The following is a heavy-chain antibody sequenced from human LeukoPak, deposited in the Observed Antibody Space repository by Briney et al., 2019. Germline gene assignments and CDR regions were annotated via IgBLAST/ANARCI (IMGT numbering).Heavy chain of an antibody. CDR2: ISAYNGNT. J-gene: IGHJ4*02. CDR3: AREDVVVPAAMPFDY. Sequence: ASVKVSCKASGYTFTSYGISWVRQAPGQGLEWMGWISAYNGNTNYARKLQGRVTMTTDTSTSTAYMELRSLRSDDTAVYYCAREDVVVPAAMPFDYWGQGTLVTVSS. D-gene: IGHD2-2*01. CDR1: GYTFTSYG. V-gene: IGHV1-18*01.